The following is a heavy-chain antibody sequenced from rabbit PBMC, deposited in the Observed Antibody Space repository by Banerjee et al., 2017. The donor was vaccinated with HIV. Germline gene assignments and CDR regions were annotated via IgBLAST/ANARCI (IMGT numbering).Heavy chain of an antibody. Sequence: QEQLVESGGGLVQPEGSLTLTCTASGSTLSRYYICWVRQAPGKGLELIACIYTSSGGTYYASWVNGRFTISRSTSLNTVDLKVTSLTAADTATYFCTRDFTGVIGWNFNLWGQGTLVTVS. D-gene: IGHD7-1*01. CDR2: IYTSSGGT. CDR3: TRDFTGVIGWNFNL. J-gene: IGHJ4*01. V-gene: IGHV1S43*01. CDR1: GSTLSRYY.